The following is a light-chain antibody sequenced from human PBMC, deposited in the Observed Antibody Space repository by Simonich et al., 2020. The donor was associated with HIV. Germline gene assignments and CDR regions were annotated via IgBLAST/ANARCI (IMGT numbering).Light chain of an antibody. J-gene: IGKJ4*01. CDR2: WAS. CDR1: QSVLYSSNNKNY. Sequence: DIVMTQSPDSLAVSLGERATINFKSNQSVLYSSNNKNYLAWYQRKPGQPPKLLIYWASTRESGVPERFSGSGSGTEFTLTISSMQSEDFAVYYCQQYNNWPPMTFGGGTKVEIK. V-gene: IGKV4-1*01. CDR3: QQYNNWPPMT.